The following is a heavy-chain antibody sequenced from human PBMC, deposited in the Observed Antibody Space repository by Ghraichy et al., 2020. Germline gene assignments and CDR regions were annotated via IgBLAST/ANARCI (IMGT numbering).Heavy chain of an antibody. J-gene: IGHJ3*02. CDR2: INHSGST. CDR3: ARGNSYGYDAFDI. CDR1: GGSFSAYY. Sequence: SETLSLTCAVYGGSFSAYYWSWIRQPPGKGLEWIGEINHSGSTNYNPSLKSRVTMSVDTSNIQFSLKLSSVTAADTAVYYCARGNSYGYDAFDIWGQGTMVTVSS. V-gene: IGHV4-34*01. D-gene: IGHD5-18*01.